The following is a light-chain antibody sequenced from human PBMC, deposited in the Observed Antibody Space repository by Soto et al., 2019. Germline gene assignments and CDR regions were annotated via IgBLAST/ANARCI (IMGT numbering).Light chain of an antibody. Sequence: DIEMTQSPSTLPASVGDRVTITCRASQSISTWLAWYQQKPGKAPNLLIYDASNLESGVPSRFSGSGTGTEFTLTISSLQPDDFATYYCQQYNSYLYTFGQGTKLEIK. CDR1: QSISTW. CDR3: QQYNSYLYT. J-gene: IGKJ2*01. V-gene: IGKV1-5*01. CDR2: DAS.